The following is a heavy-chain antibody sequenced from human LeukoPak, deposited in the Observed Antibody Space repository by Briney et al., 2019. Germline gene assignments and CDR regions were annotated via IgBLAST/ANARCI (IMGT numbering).Heavy chain of an antibody. D-gene: IGHD5-18*01. CDR1: GFTFSSYE. V-gene: IGHV3-48*03. CDR3: ARSTTIQVWPHMDV. CDR2: ISRSGSTI. Sequence: GGSLRLSCAASGFTFSSYEMNWVRQAPGRGLEWVSYISRSGSTIYYADSVKGRFTISRDNAKNSLYLRINSLRAGDTAVYYCARSTTIQVWPHMDVWGKGTTVTVSS. J-gene: IGHJ6*03.